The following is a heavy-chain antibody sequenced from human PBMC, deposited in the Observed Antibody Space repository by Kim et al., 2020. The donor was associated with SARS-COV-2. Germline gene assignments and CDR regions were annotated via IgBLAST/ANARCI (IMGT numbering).Heavy chain of an antibody. J-gene: IGHJ3*02. Sequence: GGSLRLSCAASGFTFSDYYMSWIRQAPGKGLEWVSYISSSSSYTNYADSVKGRFTISRDNAKNSLYLQMNSLRAEDTAVYYCARAPPRLGYCSGGSCPRDAFDIWGQGTMVTVSS. CDR3: ARAPPRLGYCSGGSCPRDAFDI. V-gene: IGHV3-11*05. CDR2: ISSSSSYT. D-gene: IGHD2-15*01. CDR1: GFTFSDYY.